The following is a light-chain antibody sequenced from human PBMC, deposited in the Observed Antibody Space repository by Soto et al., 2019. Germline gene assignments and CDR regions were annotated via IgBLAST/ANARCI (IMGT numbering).Light chain of an antibody. CDR2: AAS. J-gene: IGKJ4*01. CDR3: QRYYNDPFT. CDR1: QGIKNY. V-gene: IGKV1-27*01. Sequence: LSASVRDRFTITWRASQGIKNYLAWYQQKPGEIPKLLIYAASTLESGIPPRFSGSGSGTDFTLTINNLQPEDVETYYCQRYYNDPFTFGGGTKVDIK.